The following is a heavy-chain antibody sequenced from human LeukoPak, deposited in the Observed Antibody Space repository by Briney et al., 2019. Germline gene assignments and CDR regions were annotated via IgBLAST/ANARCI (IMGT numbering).Heavy chain of an antibody. J-gene: IGHJ4*02. CDR3: ARARARASWYY. V-gene: IGHV4-34*01. Sequence: SETLSLTCAVYGGSFSGYYWSWIRQPPGKGLEWIGEINHSGSTNYNPSLKSRVTISVDTSKNQFSLKLSSVTAADTAVYYCARARARASWYYWGQGTLVTVSS. CDR1: GGSFSGYY. CDR2: INHSGST. D-gene: IGHD1-1*01.